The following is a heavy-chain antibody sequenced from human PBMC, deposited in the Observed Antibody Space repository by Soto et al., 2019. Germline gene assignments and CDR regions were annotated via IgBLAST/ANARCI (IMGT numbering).Heavy chain of an antibody. V-gene: IGHV3-11*01. CDR3: ARDYFLACFD. Sequence: LRLSCEASGFTFSDYYMTWIRQAPGKGLEWVSYISSDGSLTYYADSVKGRFTVSRDNAKNSLSLQMNSLRGDDTAVYYCARDYFLACFDWGRGTLVTVSS. CDR1: GFTFSDYY. J-gene: IGHJ4*02. CDR2: ISSDGSLT. D-gene: IGHD2-21*01.